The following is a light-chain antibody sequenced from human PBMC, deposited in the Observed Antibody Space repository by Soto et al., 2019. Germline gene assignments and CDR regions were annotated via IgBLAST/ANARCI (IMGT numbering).Light chain of an antibody. CDR3: QQYGSSPQCT. J-gene: IGKJ1*01. CDR2: GAS. Sequence: EIVLTQSPGTLSLSPGERATLSCRASQSVSSSYLAWYQQKPGQAPRLLIYGASSRATGIPDRFSGSWSGTDFPLTISRREPEDFAVYYCQQYGSSPQCTFGQGTKVEIK. V-gene: IGKV3-20*01. CDR1: QSVSSSY.